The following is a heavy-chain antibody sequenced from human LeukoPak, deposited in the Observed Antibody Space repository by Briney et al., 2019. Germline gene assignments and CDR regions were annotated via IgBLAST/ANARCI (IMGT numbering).Heavy chain of an antibody. CDR2: ISYDGSNK. CDR1: GFTFSSYA. V-gene: IGHV3-30*04. J-gene: IGHJ5*02. CDR3: ARGAWYGIS. D-gene: IGHD6-13*01. Sequence: GGSLRLSCAASGFTFSSYAMHWVRQAPGKGLEWVAVISYDGSNKYYADSVKGRFTISRDNSKNTLYLQMNSLRAEDTAVYYCARGAWYGISWGQGTLVTVSS.